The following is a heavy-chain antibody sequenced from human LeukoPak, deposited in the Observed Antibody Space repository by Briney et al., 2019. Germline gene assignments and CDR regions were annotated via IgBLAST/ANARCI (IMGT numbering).Heavy chain of an antibody. V-gene: IGHV3-23*01. J-gene: IGHJ4*02. D-gene: IGHD6-6*01. CDR1: GFTFSSYA. CDR3: AKSSSSPRLFDY. Sequence: PGGSLRLSCAASGFTFSSYATNWVRQAPGKGLEWVSGISGSGGSTYYADSVKGRFTISRDNSKNTLYLQMNSLRAEDTAVYYCAKSSSSPRLFDYWGQGTLVTVSS. CDR2: ISGSGGST.